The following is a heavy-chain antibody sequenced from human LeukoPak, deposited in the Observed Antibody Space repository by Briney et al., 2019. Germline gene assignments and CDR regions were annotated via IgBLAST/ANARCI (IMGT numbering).Heavy chain of an antibody. CDR2: ISAYNGNT. CDR3: ASSGYSYGFDY. D-gene: IGHD5-18*01. Sequence: ASVKVSCKASGYTFTSYVINWVRQAPGQGLEWMGWISAYNGNTNYAQKLQGRVTMTTDTSTSTAYMELRSLRSDDTAVYYCASSGYSYGFDYWGQGTLVTVSS. V-gene: IGHV1-18*01. J-gene: IGHJ4*02. CDR1: GYTFTSYV.